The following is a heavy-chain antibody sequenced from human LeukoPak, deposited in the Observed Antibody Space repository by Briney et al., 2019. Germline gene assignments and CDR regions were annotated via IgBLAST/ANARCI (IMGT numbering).Heavy chain of an antibody. Sequence: SETLSLTCTVSGGSISSYYWSWIRQPAGKGLEWIGRIYTSGSTNYNPSLKSRVTISVDKSKNQFSLKLSSVTAADTAVYYCAGDPFGAVRVREGGGFDYWGQGTLVTVSS. V-gene: IGHV4-4*07. CDR2: IYTSGST. D-gene: IGHD3-10*01. CDR1: GGSISSYY. CDR3: AGDPFGAVRVREGGGFDY. J-gene: IGHJ4*02.